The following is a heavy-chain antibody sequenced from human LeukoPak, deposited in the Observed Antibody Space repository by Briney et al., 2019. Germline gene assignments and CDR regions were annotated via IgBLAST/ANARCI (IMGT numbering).Heavy chain of an antibody. CDR3: AKDLYSWIPGMDV. D-gene: IGHD1-1*01. CDR1: GFTFSNYA. CDR2: VNGQVDTT. V-gene: IGHV3-23*01. J-gene: IGHJ6*02. Sequence: PGGSLRLSCGASGFTFSNYAMTWVRQAPGKGLEWVSVVNGQVDTTFYADSVKGRLTISRDNSKNTVYLQLNSLLAEDTAVYFCAKDLYSWIPGMDVWGQGTTVTVSS.